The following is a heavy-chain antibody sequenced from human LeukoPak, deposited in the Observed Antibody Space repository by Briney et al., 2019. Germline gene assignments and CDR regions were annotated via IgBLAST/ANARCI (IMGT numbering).Heavy chain of an antibody. CDR3: AISGSGSIGYFDY. D-gene: IGHD3-10*01. Sequence: SETLSLTCTVSGGSVSSGSYYWSWIRQPPGKGLEWIGYIYYSGSTNYNPSLKSRVTISVDTSKNQFSLKLSSVTAADTAVYYCAISGSGSIGYFDYWGQGTLVTVSS. V-gene: IGHV4-61*01. J-gene: IGHJ4*02. CDR2: IYYSGST. CDR1: GGSVSSGSYY.